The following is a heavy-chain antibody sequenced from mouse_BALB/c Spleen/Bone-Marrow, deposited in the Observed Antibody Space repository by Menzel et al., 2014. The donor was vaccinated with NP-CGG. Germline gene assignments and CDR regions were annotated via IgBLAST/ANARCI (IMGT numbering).Heavy chain of an antibody. CDR1: GYTLTDYT. J-gene: IGHJ2*01. Sequence: VQLQQSGPELVMPGASVRISCKTSGYTLTDYTLHWVKQSHGKSLEWIGGVNPNIGGTSYNQKFKDKASLTVNKSSTTAYMELRSLTSEDSAVYYCARGRWYYWGQGTTLTVSS. V-gene: IGHV1-22*01. CDR2: VNPNIGGT. CDR3: ARGRWYY. D-gene: IGHD2-3*01.